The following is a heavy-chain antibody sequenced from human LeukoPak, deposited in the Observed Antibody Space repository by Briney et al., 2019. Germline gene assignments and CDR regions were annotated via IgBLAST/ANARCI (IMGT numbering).Heavy chain of an antibody. V-gene: IGHV4-59*01. CDR1: GGSISSYY. D-gene: IGHD5-18*01. J-gene: IGHJ6*03. CDR3: ARFKDTPLVKGYYYYMDV. CDR2: IYYSGST. Sequence: PSETLSLTCTVSGGSISSYYWSWIRQPPGKGLESIGHIYYSGSTNYNPSLKSRVTISVDTSRNQFSLKLSSVTAADTAVYYCARFKDTPLVKGYYYYMDVWGKGITVTVSS.